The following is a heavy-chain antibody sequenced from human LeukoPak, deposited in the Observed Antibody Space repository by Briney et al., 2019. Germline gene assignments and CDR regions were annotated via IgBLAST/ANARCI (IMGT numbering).Heavy chain of an antibody. J-gene: IGHJ6*03. CDR3: ARSSGYYSSLFYMHV. Sequence: ASVKVSCKASGYTFTSYYMHWVRQAPGQGLEWVGIINPSGDPTTYAQKFQGRVTMTSDMSTSTVYMELSSLRSEETAVYYCARSSGYYSSLFYMHVWGKGTTVTVSS. V-gene: IGHV1-46*01. CDR1: GYTFTSYY. D-gene: IGHD3-22*01. CDR2: INPSGDPT.